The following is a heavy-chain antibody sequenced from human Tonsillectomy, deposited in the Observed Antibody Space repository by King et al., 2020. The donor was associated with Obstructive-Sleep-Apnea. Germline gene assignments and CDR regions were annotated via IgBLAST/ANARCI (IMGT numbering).Heavy chain of an antibody. CDR3: ARVYMDTITISFNDF. Sequence: VQLVESGAEVKKPGASVKVSCKASGYTFTGYQIHWVRQAPGQGLEWMGGIKPNRGGTNYAQNFQGRVTMTRDTSISTAYMELSRLRSDDTAVYYCARVYMDTITISFNDFWGQGTLVTVSS. J-gene: IGHJ4*01. D-gene: IGHD3-9*01. CDR1: GYTFTGYQ. V-gene: IGHV1-2*02. CDR2: IKPNRGGT.